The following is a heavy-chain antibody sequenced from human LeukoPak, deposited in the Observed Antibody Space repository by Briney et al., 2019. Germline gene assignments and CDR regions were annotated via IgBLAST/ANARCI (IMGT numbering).Heavy chain of an antibody. Sequence: PSETLSLTCAVYGGSFSGYYWSWIRQPPGKGLEWIGEINHSGSTNYNPSLKSRVTISVDTSKNQFSLKLSSVTAADTAVYYCARGGSLWFGELLYPPLDYWGQGTLVTVSS. CDR3: ARGGSLWFGELLYPPLDY. J-gene: IGHJ4*02. CDR2: INHSGST. D-gene: IGHD3-10*01. CDR1: GGSFSGYY. V-gene: IGHV4-34*01.